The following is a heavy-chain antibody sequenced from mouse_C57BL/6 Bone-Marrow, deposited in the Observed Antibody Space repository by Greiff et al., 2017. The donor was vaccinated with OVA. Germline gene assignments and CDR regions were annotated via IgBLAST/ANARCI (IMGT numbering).Heavy chain of an antibody. J-gene: IGHJ2*01. CDR2: IYPGGGYT. CDR1: GYTFTNYW. CDR3: ARRWLRRGYFDY. Sequence: VQLQQSGAELVRPGTSVKMSCKASGYTFTNYWIGWAKQRPGHGLEWIGAIYPGGGYTNDNEKFKGKATLTADKSSSTAYMQFSSLTSEDSAIYYCARRWLRRGYFDYWGQGTTLTVSS. V-gene: IGHV1-63*01. D-gene: IGHD2-2*01.